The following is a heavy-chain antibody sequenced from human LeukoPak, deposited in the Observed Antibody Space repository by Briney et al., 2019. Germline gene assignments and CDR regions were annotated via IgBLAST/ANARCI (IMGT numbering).Heavy chain of an antibody. CDR2: ITDSASKT. V-gene: IGHV3-11*01. J-gene: IGHJ4*02. CDR3: AGVGQFSCEN. D-gene: IGHD6-19*01. CDR1: GFTFSDYY. Sequence: GGSLRLSCAASGFTFSDYYMGWIRQAPGKGLEWVSYITDSASKTYYADSVKGRFTISRDNSKNSLYLQMNGLRGEDTAVYYCAGVGQFSCENWGQGTLVTVSS.